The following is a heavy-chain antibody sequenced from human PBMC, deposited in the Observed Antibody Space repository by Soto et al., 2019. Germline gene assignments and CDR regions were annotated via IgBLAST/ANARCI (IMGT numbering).Heavy chain of an antibody. CDR1: GYTFSSCG. D-gene: IGHD3-22*01. V-gene: IGHV1-18*01. CDR2: ISAYHGIA. J-gene: IGHJ4*02. CDR3: ARARYYYDSSGYYPEYYFDY. Sequence: ASVKVSCSASGYTFSSCGITYLRKAPGQGLEWMGWISAYHGIANYAQKLQGRVTMTADKSTSTAYMELSSLRSEDTAVYYCARARYYYDSSGYYPEYYFDYWCQGTLVTVSS.